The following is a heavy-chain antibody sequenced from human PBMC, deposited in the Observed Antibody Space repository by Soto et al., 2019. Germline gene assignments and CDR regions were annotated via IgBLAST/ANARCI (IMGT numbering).Heavy chain of an antibody. V-gene: IGHV5-10-1*01. J-gene: IGHJ4*02. Sequence: GESLKISCKGSGYSFAGYWITWVRQKPGKGLEWMGRIGPSDSQTYYSPSFRGHVTISVTKSITTVFLQWSSLRASDTAMYYCARQIYDSDTGPNFQYYFDSWGQGTTVTVYS. CDR2: IGPSDSQT. CDR3: ARQIYDSDTGPNFQYYFDS. CDR1: GYSFAGYW. D-gene: IGHD3-22*01.